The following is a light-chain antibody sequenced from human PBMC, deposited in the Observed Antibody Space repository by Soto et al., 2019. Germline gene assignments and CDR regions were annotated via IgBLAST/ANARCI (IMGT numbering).Light chain of an antibody. V-gene: IGKV1-5*03. CDR1: QSVTLW. J-gene: IGKJ2*01. CDR2: KAS. CDR3: QQYNSYPYT. Sequence: DIQMTQSPSILSASVGDGVTIACRASQSVTLWLTWYQQKPGKAPKLVLYKASTLESGVPSRFSGNGSETDFTLTISSLQPDDIGTYYCQQYNSYPYTFGQGTKLEIK.